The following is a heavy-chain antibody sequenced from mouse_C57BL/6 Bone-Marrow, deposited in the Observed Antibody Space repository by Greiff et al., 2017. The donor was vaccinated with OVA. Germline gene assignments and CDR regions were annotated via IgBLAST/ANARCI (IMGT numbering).Heavy chain of an antibody. CDR1: GYTFTDYY. J-gene: IGHJ2*01. CDR3: ASDGYYFDY. CDR2: INPNNGGT. D-gene: IGHD2-3*01. Sequence: VQLQQSGPELVKPGASVKISCKASGYTFTDYYVNWVKQSHGKSLEWIGDINPNNGGTSYNQKFKGKATLTVDKSSSTAYMELRSLTSEDSAVYYCASDGYYFDYWGQGTTLTVSS. V-gene: IGHV1-26*01.